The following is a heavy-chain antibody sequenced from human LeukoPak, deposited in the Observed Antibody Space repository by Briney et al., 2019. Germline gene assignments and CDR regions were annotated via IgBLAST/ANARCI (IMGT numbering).Heavy chain of an antibody. D-gene: IGHD2-2*01. CDR3: ARHRVLPSGRWYDY. CDR1: GYSFSNYW. Sequence: GESLKISCKGSGYSFSNYWIGWVRQMPGKGLESMGIIHPGDSDTRYSPSFQGQVTIPADKSINTAYLQWSSLKASDTAMYYCARHRVLPSGRWYDYWGQGTLVTVSS. J-gene: IGHJ4*02. V-gene: IGHV5-51*01. CDR2: IHPGDSDT.